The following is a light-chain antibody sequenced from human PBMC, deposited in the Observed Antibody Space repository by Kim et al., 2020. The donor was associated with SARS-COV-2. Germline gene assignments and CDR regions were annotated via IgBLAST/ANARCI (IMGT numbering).Light chain of an antibody. CDR2: GAS. J-gene: IGKJ1*01. CDR3: QQYSNWPLRT. V-gene: IGKV3-15*01. Sequence: EILMTQSPATLSVSPGETATLSCRASQSVSGRLAWYQQRPGQAPRLLIYGASTRATGIPARFSGSGSGTEFTLTISSLQSEDFAVYYCQQYSNWPLRTFGQGTKVDIK. CDR1: QSVSGR.